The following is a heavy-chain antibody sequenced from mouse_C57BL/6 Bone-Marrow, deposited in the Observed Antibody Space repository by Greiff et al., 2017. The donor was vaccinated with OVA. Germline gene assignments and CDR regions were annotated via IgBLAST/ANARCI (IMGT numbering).Heavy chain of an antibody. CDR3: ARGYYYGSSYVWFAY. CDR2: IYPRSGNT. CDR1: GYTFTSYG. V-gene: IGHV1-81*01. D-gene: IGHD1-1*01. J-gene: IGHJ3*01. Sequence: QVQLQQSGAELARPGASVKLSCKASGYTFTSYGISWVKQRTGQGLEWIGEIYPRSGNTYYNEKFKGKATLTADKSSSTAYMELRSLTSEDSAVYFCARGYYYGSSYVWFAYWGQGTLVTVSA.